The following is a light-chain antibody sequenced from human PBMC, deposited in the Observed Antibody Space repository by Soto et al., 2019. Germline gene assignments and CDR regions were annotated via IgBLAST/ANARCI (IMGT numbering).Light chain of an antibody. CDR1: SSDVGGYND. CDR3: SSYTSTTTRV. V-gene: IGLV2-14*03. Sequence: QSVLTQPASVSGSPGQSITISCTGTSSDVGGYNDVSWYQQHPGKGPKLMSYEVSNRPSGVSNRFSGSKSGNTATLTISGLQAEDEADYYCSSYTSTTTRVFGTGTKVTVL. CDR2: EVS. J-gene: IGLJ1*01.